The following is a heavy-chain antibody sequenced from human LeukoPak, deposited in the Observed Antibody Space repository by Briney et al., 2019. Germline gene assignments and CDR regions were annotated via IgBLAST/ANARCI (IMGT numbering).Heavy chain of an antibody. D-gene: IGHD2-8*01. J-gene: IGHJ6*03. CDR3: ARVTNTPGYCTNGVCLRHYYYMDV. CDR1: GGSISSSSYY. V-gene: IGHV4-39*07. CDR2: IYYSGST. Sequence: SETLSLTCTVSGGSISSSSYYWGWIRQPPGKGLEWIGSIYYSGSTYYNPSLKSRVTISVDTSKNQFSLKLSSVTAADTAVYYRARVTNTPGYCTNGVCLRHYYYMDVWGKGTTVTVSS.